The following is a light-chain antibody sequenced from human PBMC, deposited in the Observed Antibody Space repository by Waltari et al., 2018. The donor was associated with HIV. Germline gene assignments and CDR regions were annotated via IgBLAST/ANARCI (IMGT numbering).Light chain of an antibody. V-gene: IGLV2-14*01. CDR1: NSDIGGHNS. CDR3: KSSTTRSAPCV. Sequence: QSALTPPASVSGSPGQSITISCTGTNSDIGGHNSVAWYQQHPGKAPKLIIYDVSNRPAGVSDRFSGSKSGNTACLTISGLQAEDEADYYCKSSTTRSAPCVFGSGTKVTGL. J-gene: IGLJ1*01. CDR2: DVS.